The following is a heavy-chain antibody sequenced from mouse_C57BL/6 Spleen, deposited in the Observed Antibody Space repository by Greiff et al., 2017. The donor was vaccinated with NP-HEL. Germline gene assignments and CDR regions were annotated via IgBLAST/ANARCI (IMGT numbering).Heavy chain of an antibody. CDR3: ARYYYGSSRHYYAMDY. J-gene: IGHJ4*01. D-gene: IGHD1-1*01. CDR2: INYDGSST. V-gene: IGHV5-16*01. CDR1: GFTFSDYY. Sequence: EVKVVESEGGLVQPGSSMKLSCTASGFTFSDYYMAWVRQVPEKGLEWVANINYDGSSTYYLDSLKSRFIISRDNAKNILYLQMSSLKSEDTATYYCARYYYGSSRHYYAMDYWGQGTSVTVSS.